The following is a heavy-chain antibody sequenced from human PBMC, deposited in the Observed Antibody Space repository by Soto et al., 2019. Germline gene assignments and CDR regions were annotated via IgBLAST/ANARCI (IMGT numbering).Heavy chain of an antibody. V-gene: IGHV3-23*01. J-gene: IGHJ4*02. CDR2: ISGSGGST. CDR1: GFTFSSYA. Sequence: GGSLRLSCAASGFTFSSYAMSWVRQAPGKGLEWVSAISGSGGSTYYADSVNGRFTISRDNSKNTLYLQMNSLRAEDTAVYYCALWVVAATHFDYWGQGTLVTVSS. D-gene: IGHD2-15*01. CDR3: ALWVVAATHFDY.